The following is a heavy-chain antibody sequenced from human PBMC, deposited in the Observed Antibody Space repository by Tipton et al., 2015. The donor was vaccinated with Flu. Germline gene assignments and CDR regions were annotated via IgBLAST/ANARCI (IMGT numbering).Heavy chain of an antibody. CDR3: ARTDLAYCGGDCY. CDR1: GGSISSSSYY. D-gene: IGHD2-21*02. Sequence: TLSLTCTVSGGSISSSSYYWGWIRQPAGRGLEWIGSIYYSGSTRYNPSLKSRVTISIDTSKNQFYLKLSSVTAAAAAVYYCARTDLAYCGGDCYWGQGTIVTVSA. CDR2: IYYSGST. V-gene: IGHV4-39*07. J-gene: IGHJ3*01.